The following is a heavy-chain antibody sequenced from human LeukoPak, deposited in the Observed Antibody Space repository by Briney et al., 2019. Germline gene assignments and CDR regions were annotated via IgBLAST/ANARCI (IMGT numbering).Heavy chain of an antibody. CDR2: ISSSGSTI. D-gene: IGHD2-21*02. V-gene: IGHV3-48*03. CDR1: GFTFSSYE. CDR3: ARAQPYCGGDCYLYYFDY. Sequence: PGGSLRLSCAASGFTFSSYEMNWVRQAPGKGLEWVSYISSSGSTIYYADSVKGRFTISRDNAKNSLHLQMNSLRAEDTAVYYCARAQPYCGGDCYLYYFDYWGQGTLVTVSS. J-gene: IGHJ4*02.